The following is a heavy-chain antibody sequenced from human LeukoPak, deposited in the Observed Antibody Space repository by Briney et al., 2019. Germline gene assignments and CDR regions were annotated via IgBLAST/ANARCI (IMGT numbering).Heavy chain of an antibody. J-gene: IGHJ4*02. D-gene: IGHD1-26*01. V-gene: IGHV4-38-2*02. CDR3: ARDPPSWGVHDY. Sequence: SETLSPTCAVSGYSISSGYYWGWIRQPPGKGLEWIGSIYHSGSTYYNPSLKSRVTISVDTSKNQFSLKLSSVTAADTAVYYCARDPPSWGVHDYWGQGTLVTVSS. CDR1: GYSISSGYY. CDR2: IYHSGST.